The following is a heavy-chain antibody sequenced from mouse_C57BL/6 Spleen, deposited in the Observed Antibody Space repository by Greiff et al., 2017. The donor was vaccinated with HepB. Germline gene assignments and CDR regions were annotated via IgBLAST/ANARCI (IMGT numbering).Heavy chain of an antibody. D-gene: IGHD1-1*01. CDR3: ARGDYGSSYDYAMDY. CDR2: IYWDDDK. CDR1: GFSLSTSGMG. V-gene: IGHV8-12*01. Sequence: QVTLKVCGPGILQSSQTLSLTCSFSGFSLSTSGMGVSWIRQPSGKGLEWLAHIYWDDDKRYNPSLKSRLTISKDTSRNQVFLKITSVDTADTATYYCARGDYGSSYDYAMDYWGQGTSVTVSS. J-gene: IGHJ4*01.